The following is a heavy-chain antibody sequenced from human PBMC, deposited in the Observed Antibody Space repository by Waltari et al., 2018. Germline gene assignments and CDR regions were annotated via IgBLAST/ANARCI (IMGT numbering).Heavy chain of an antibody. J-gene: IGHJ4*02. CDR2: IIPIFGTA. CDR1: GCTFSSSA. CDR3: AVRYSSSWLSDYYFDY. D-gene: IGHD6-13*01. Sequence: QVQLVQSGAEVKKPGSSVKVSCKASGCTFSSSAISWVRQAPGQGLEWMGGIIPIFGTANYAQKFQGRVTITTDESTSTAYMELSSLRSEDTAVYYCAVRYSSSWLSDYYFDYWGQGTLVTVSS. V-gene: IGHV1-69*05.